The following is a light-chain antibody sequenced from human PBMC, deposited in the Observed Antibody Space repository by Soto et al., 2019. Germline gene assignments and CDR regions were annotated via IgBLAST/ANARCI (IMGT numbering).Light chain of an antibody. CDR1: SSNIGGNP. V-gene: IGLV1-44*01. Sequence: QSLLTQPLSASGTPGQRVTISCSGSSSNIGGNPVVWYQQLPGTAPKLFIYGTDQRPSGVPDRFSGSKSGTAASLAISGLQSEDEAEYYCAAFDDSLNGWVFGGGTKLTVL. J-gene: IGLJ3*02. CDR3: AAFDDSLNGWV. CDR2: GTD.